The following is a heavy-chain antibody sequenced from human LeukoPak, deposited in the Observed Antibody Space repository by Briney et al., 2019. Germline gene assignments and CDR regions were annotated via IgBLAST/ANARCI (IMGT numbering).Heavy chain of an antibody. V-gene: IGHV4-39*01. CDR2: IYYSGST. CDR3: ARIRRVRDYYDSSGYNWFDP. J-gene: IGHJ5*02. CDR1: GGSISSSSYY. Sequence: SGTLSLTCTVSGGSISSSSYYWGWIRQPPGKGLEWIGNIYYSGSTYYNPSLKSRVTISVDTSKNQFSLKLSSVTAADTAVYYCARIRRVRDYYDSSGYNWFDPWGQGTLVTVSS. D-gene: IGHD3-22*01.